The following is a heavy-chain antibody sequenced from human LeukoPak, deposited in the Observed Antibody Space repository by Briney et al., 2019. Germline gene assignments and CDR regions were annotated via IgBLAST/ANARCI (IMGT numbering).Heavy chain of an antibody. D-gene: IGHD4-23*01. CDR1: GFTFDDYP. V-gene: IGHV3-9*01. J-gene: IGHJ4*02. CDR3: AKDIFVGFGATVVTAFDY. CDR2: ISWNSGSI. Sequence: GRSLRLSCAASGFTFDDYPMHWVRQAPGKGLEWVSGISWNSGSIGYADSVKGRFTISRDNAKNSLYLQMNSLRAEDTALYYCAKDIFVGFGATVVTAFDYWGQGTLVTVSS.